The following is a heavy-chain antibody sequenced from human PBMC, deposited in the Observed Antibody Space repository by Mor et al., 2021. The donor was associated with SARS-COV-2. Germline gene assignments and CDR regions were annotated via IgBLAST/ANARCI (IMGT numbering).Heavy chain of an antibody. J-gene: IGHJ6*01. CDR3: ASRGATIAYYYYGMDV. D-gene: IGHD5-12*01. Sequence: LEWVSYISSSSSTIYYADSVKGRFTISRDNAKNSLYLQMNSLRDEDTAVYYCASRGATIAYYYYGMDVW. CDR2: ISSSSSTI. V-gene: IGHV3-48*02.